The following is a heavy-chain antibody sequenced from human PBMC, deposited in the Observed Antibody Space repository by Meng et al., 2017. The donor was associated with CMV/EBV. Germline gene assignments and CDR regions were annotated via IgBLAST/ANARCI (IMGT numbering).Heavy chain of an antibody. CDR2: INPSGGST. J-gene: IGHJ2*01. V-gene: IGHV1-46*01. D-gene: IGHD2-2*01. Sequence: GYTLSHYWMHWVRQAPGQGLEWVGIINPSGGSTTYAQKFQGRVVLTRDTSTSTVYMDLSSLRSEDRAVYYCARSGSTTSQQPGYFDLWGRGTLVTVSS. CDR3: ARSGSTTSQQPGYFDL. CDR1: GYTLSHYW.